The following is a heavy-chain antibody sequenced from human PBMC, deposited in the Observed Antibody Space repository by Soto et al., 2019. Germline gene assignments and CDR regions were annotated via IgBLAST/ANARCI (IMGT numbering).Heavy chain of an antibody. D-gene: IGHD3-9*01. V-gene: IGHV1-46*01. Sequence: ASVKVSCKASVYTFTSYGISWVRQAPGQGLEWMGMINPSGGSTSYAQKFQGRVTMTRDTSTSTVYMELSSLRSEDTAVYYCARESPASLRYFDWLYENNFDYWGQGTLVTVSS. J-gene: IGHJ4*02. CDR3: ARESPASLRYFDWLYENNFDY. CDR2: INPSGGST. CDR1: VYTFTSYG.